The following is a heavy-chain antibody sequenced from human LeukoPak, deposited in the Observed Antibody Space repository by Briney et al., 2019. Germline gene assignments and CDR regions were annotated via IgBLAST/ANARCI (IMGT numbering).Heavy chain of an antibody. CDR2: ISSSGSTV. Sequence: GGSLRLSCAASGFTFSSYEMNWVRQAPGKGLEWVSYISSSGSTVYYADSVKGRFAISRDNAKNSLYLQMNSLRAEDTAVYYCAELGITMIGGVWGKGTTVTISS. J-gene: IGHJ6*04. CDR1: GFTFSSYE. CDR3: AELGITMIGGV. V-gene: IGHV3-48*03. D-gene: IGHD3-10*02.